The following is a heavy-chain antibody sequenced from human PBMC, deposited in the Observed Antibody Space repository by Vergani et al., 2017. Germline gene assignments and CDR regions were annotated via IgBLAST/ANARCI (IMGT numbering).Heavy chain of an antibody. V-gene: IGHV4-59*01. CDR2: IYYSGST. J-gene: IGHJ6*03. Sequence: QVQLQESGPGLVKPSETLSLTCTVSGGSISSYYWSWIRQPPGKGLEWIGYIYYSGSTNYNPSLKSRVTISVDTSKNQFSLKLSSVTAADTAVYYCARDAXGFLEWLLNPYYYYYMDVWGKGTTVTVSS. CDR3: ARDAXGFLEWLLNPYYYYYMDV. D-gene: IGHD3-3*01. CDR1: GGSISSYY.